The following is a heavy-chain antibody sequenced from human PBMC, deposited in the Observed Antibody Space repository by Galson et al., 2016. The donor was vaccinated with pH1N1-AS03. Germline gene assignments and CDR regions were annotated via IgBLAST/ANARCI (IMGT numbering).Heavy chain of an antibody. CDR2: INQDGSEK. CDR3: AGGTVA. CDR1: GFTFTNYW. V-gene: IGHV3-7*03. D-gene: IGHD1-1*01. J-gene: IGHJ5*02. Sequence: SLRLSCAASGFTFTNYWMTWVRQAPGKGLEYVANINQDGSEKFYVDSVKGRFAISRDNAKNSLLLQMNSLRVEDTAMYYCAGGTVAWGQGTLVTVSS.